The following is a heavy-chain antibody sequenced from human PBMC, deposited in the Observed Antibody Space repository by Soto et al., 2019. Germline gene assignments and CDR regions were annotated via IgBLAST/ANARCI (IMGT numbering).Heavy chain of an antibody. CDR2: IYHTGTT. J-gene: IGHJ4*02. CDR1: GGSISRYY. Sequence: SETLSLTCTVSGGSISRYYWSWIRQSPGKGLEWIGYIYHTGTTDYNPSLKSRVTISVDTSKKQFSLRLRSVTAADTAIYYCARLSAGQGDIHDYWGQGALVIVSS. CDR3: ARLSAGQGDIHDY. V-gene: IGHV4-59*08. D-gene: IGHD2-21*02.